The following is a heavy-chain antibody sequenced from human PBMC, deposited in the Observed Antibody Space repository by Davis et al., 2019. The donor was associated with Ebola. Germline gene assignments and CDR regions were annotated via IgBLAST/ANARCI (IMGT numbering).Heavy chain of an antibody. CDR1: GFVFSNYV. CDR2: IRSKAYGGTT. CDR3: TRVVGYFARYFDL. Sequence: GESLKISCAASGFVFSNYVMSWFRQAPGKGLEWVGFIRSKAYGGTTEYAASVKGRFTISRDDSKSIAYLQMNSLKTEDTAVYYCTRVVGYFARYFDLWGRGTLVTVSS. D-gene: IGHD1-26*01. J-gene: IGHJ2*01. V-gene: IGHV3-49*03.